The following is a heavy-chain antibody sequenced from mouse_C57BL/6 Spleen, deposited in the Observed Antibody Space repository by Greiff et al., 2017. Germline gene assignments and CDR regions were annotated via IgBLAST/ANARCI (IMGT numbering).Heavy chain of an antibody. D-gene: IGHD1-1*01. CDR1: GYAFTNYL. Sequence: QVQLKESGAELVRPGTSVKVSCKASGYAFTNYLIEWVKQRPGQGLEWIGVINPGSGGTNYNEKFKGKATLTADKSSSTAYMQPSSLASEDSAVYFCAAREGCSSFPFDYWGQGTTLTVSS. CDR2: INPGSGGT. J-gene: IGHJ2*01. CDR3: AAREGCSSFPFDY. V-gene: IGHV1-54*01.